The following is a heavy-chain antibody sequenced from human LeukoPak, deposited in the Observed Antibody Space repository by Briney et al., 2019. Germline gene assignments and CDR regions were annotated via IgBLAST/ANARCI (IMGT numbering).Heavy chain of an antibody. Sequence: GGSLRLSCAASGFTFDDYAMHWVRQAPGKGLEWVSGISWNSGSIGYADSVKGRFTISRDNVKNSLYLQMNSLRAEDMALYYCAKSHSEYYGSGSFNYWGQGTLVTVSS. D-gene: IGHD3-10*01. CDR2: ISWNSGSI. J-gene: IGHJ4*02. CDR1: GFTFDDYA. V-gene: IGHV3-9*03. CDR3: AKSHSEYYGSGSFNY.